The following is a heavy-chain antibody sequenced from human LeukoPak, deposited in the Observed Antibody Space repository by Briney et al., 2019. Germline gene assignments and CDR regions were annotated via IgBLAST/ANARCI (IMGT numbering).Heavy chain of an antibody. CDR2: IYYDGST. CDR3: ARRSDSGSDDGEDYFDY. J-gene: IGHJ4*02. D-gene: IGHD1-26*01. V-gene: IGHV4-39*01. Sequence: SETLSLACTVSGGSINSSTFYWGWIRQPPGKGLEWIESIYYDGSTYYDPSLKSRVTISVDTSKNQFSLKLTSVTAADTAVYFCARRSDSGSDDGEDYFDYWGQGTLVTVSS. CDR1: GGSINSSTFY.